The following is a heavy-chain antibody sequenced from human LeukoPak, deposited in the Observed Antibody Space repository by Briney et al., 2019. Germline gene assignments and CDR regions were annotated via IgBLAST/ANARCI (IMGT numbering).Heavy chain of an antibody. V-gene: IGHV3-30*02. CDR3: ARSYVLNFFNP. CDR2: IQNDGGNE. Sequence: GGSLRLPCAPSGFTFSTFHTLGVPQAPGGVPEEVAFIQNDGGNEYYGDSVKGRFTISRDNSKSTLYLQLNSLTTEDTAVYYCARSYVLNFFNPWGQGTLVTVSS. CDR1: GFTFSTFH. J-gene: IGHJ5*02. D-gene: IGHD3-10*02.